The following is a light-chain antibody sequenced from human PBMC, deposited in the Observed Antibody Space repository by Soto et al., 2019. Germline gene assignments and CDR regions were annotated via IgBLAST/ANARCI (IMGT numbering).Light chain of an antibody. CDR3: QQSYSTLLIS. Sequence: DIQMTQSPSSLSASVGDRVTITCRASQSINTYLNWYQQIPGKSPKLLIYAASSLHSGVPSRFSGIGSGTDFTLTINRLQPEDFATYYWQQSYSTLLISVGQATRLEIK. CDR1: QSINTY. V-gene: IGKV1-39*01. J-gene: IGKJ5*01. CDR2: AAS.